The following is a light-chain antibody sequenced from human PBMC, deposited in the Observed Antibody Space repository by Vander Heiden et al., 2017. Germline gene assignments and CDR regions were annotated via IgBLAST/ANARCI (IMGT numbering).Light chain of an antibody. CDR1: NSNIGDNF. CDR3: GALDSSLSDWV. V-gene: IGLV1-51*01. Sequence: QSVLTQPPSVSAAPGQTVTISCSGRNSNIGDNFVSWSQQLPGAAPKLLVYDNNRRHSVIPDRFSGSKFGTSATIGITGLQTGEEADYYCGALDSSLSDWVFGGGTKLTVL. J-gene: IGLJ3*02. CDR2: DNN.